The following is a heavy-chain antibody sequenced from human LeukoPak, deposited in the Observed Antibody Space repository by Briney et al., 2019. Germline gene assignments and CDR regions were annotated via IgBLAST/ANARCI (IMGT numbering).Heavy chain of an antibody. D-gene: IGHD2-21*02. CDR2: ISYDGSNK. CDR1: GFTFSSYA. CDR3: ARDLGQYCGGDCYGDYFDY. Sequence: GGSLRLSCAASGFTFSSYAMHWVRQAPGKGLEWVAVISYDGSNKCYADSVKGRFTISRDNSKNTLYLQMNSLRAEDTAVYYCARDLGQYCGGDCYGDYFDYWGQGALVTVSS. J-gene: IGHJ4*02. V-gene: IGHV3-30-3*01.